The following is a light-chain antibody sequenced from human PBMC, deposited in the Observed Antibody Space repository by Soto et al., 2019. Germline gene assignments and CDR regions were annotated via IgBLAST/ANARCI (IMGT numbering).Light chain of an antibody. CDR3: QQRSNFMYT. V-gene: IGKV3-11*01. Sequence: EIVLTQSPATLSLSPGERVTLSCRASQSVSSYLAWYQQQPGQAPRLLIYDASNRATGIPARFSGSGSGTDFTLTISSLEAEDFAGYYCQQRSNFMYTFGQGTKLEIK. CDR1: QSVSSY. CDR2: DAS. J-gene: IGKJ2*01.